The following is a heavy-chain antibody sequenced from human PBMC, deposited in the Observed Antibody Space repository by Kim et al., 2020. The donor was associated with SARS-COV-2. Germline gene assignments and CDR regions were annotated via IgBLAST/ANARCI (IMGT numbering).Heavy chain of an antibody. V-gene: IGHV1-69*13. D-gene: IGHD2-21*02. CDR1: GGTFSSYA. CDR2: IIPLFGTA. J-gene: IGHJ1*01. CDR3: AREGAYCGGDCLAEYFQH. Sequence: SVKVSCKASGGTFSSYAISWVRQAPGQGLEWMGGIIPLFGTANYAQKFRGRVTITADESTSTAYMELSSLRSEDTAVYYCAREGAYCGGDCLAEYFQHWGQGTLVTVYS.